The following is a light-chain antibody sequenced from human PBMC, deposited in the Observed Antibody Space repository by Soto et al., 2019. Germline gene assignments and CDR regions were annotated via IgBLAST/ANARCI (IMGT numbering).Light chain of an antibody. CDR3: TSYVGSDTWV. V-gene: IGLV2-8*01. Sequence: QSVLTQPPSASASPGQSVTISCTGTSSDVGAYKYVSWYQQYPGKAPKLMIYEVSKRPSGVPARFSGSKSGNTASLTVSGLQSEDEADYYCTSYVGSDTWVFGGGTKVTVL. CDR2: EVS. J-gene: IGLJ3*02. CDR1: SSDVGAYKY.